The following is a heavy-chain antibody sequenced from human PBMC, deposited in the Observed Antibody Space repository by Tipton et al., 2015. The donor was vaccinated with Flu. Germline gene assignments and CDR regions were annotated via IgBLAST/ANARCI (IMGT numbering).Heavy chain of an antibody. Sequence: GLVKPSETLSLTCAVYSGSLSGYFWTWMRQSPGKGLEWIGEISHSGGFTYNPYFMSRVTISVDTSKNQFSLRLTSVTAADTALYYCARGSINGGKPPYFDYWGHGTLVTISS. CDR2: ISHSGGF. CDR1: SGSLSGYF. CDR3: ARGSINGGKPPYFDY. V-gene: IGHV4-34*01. D-gene: IGHD4-23*01. J-gene: IGHJ4*01.